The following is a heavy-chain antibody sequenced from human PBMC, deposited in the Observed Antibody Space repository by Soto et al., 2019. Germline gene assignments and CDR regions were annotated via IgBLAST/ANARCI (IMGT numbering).Heavy chain of an antibody. J-gene: IGHJ3*02. CDR2: IKQDGSEI. CDR1: GFTLSGYW. CDR3: LITTSAFDI. D-gene: IGHD4-4*01. V-gene: IGHV3-7*01. Sequence: EVQLVESGGGLVQPGGSLRLSCAASGFTLSGYWMSWVRQAPGTGLEWVANIKQDGSEIYYVDSVKGRFTISRDNAKNSLFLQMNSLRAEDTAVYYCLITTSAFDIWGQGTLVTVSS.